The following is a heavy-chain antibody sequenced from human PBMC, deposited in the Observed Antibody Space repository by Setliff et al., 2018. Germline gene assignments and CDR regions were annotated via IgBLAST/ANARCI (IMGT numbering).Heavy chain of an antibody. CDR3: ARGVYCSSTSCSPGLNWFDP. J-gene: IGHJ5*02. V-gene: IGHV4-34*01. Sequence: PSETLSLTCAVYGGSFSGYYWSWIRQPPGKGLEWIGEINHSGSTSYNPSLKSRVTISVDTSKNQFSLKLSSVTAADTAVYYCARGVYCSSTSCSPGLNWFDPWGQGTLVTVSS. CDR1: GGSFSGYY. CDR2: INHSGST. D-gene: IGHD2-2*01.